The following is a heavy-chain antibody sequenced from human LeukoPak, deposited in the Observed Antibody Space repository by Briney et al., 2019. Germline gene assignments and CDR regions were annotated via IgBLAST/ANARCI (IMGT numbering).Heavy chain of an antibody. CDR2: INHSGST. D-gene: IGHD2/OR15-2a*01. J-gene: IGHJ6*03. CDR3: ARGIGDYYYYYMDV. Sequence: SETLSLTCAVYGGSFSGYYWSWIRQPPGKGLEWIGEINHSGSTNYNPSLKSRVTISVDTSKNQFSLKLSSVTAADTAVYYCARGIGDYYYYYMDVWGKGTTVTVSS. CDR1: GGSFSGYY. V-gene: IGHV4-34*01.